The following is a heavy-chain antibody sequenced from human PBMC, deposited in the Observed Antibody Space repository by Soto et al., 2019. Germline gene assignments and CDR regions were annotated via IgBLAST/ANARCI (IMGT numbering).Heavy chain of an antibody. CDR2: ISSSSSSTI. CDR3: ARHTYYYDSSGPPAY. J-gene: IGHJ4*02. CDR1: GFTFSTYS. Sequence: PGGSLRLSCAASGFTFSTYSMNWVRQAPGKGLEWVSYISSSSSSTIFYTDSVKGRFTVSRDNAKNSLYLQMNSLRAEDTAVYYCARHTYYYDSSGPPAYWGQGT. V-gene: IGHV3-48*01. D-gene: IGHD3-22*01.